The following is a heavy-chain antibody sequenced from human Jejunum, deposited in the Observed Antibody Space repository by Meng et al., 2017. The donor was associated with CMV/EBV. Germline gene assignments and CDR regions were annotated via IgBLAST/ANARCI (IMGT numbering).Heavy chain of an antibody. J-gene: IGHJ3*02. CDR3: ATYCTDTVCRAFDI. CDR2: IKHDGGET. D-gene: IGHD2-8*01. V-gene: IGHV3-7*01. Sequence: SGFTFRTYWMTWVRQAPGKGLEWVANIKHDGGETYYAASVKGRFTISRDNAKKSVFLQMNSLGADDTAVYYCATYCTDTVCRAFDIWGHGTLVT. CDR1: GFTFRTYW.